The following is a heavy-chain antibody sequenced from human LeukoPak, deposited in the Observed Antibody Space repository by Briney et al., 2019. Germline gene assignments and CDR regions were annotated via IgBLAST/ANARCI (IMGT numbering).Heavy chain of an antibody. D-gene: IGHD6-13*01. CDR3: ARGASSSWYSRFDY. CDR1: GFTFSSYS. CDR2: ISSSSSYI. V-gene: IGHV3-21*01. Sequence: GGSLRLSCAASGFTFSSYSMTWVRQAPGKGLEWVSSISSSSSYIYYADSVKGRFTISRDNAKNSLYLQMNSLRAEDTAVYYCARGASSSWYSRFDYWGQGTLVTVSS. J-gene: IGHJ4*02.